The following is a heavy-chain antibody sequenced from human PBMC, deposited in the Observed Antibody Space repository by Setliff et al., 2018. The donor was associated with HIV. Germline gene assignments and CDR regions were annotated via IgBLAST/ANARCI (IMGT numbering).Heavy chain of an antibody. CDR2: ITAYSGNT. D-gene: IGHD3-22*01. CDR3: ARPNNDTSGYSLPHYYYYYMDV. CDR1: GYTFASYG. J-gene: IGHJ6*03. V-gene: IGHV1-18*01. Sequence: ASVKVSCKASGYTFASYGISWVRQAPGQGLEWMGWITAYSGNTNYAQKFQGRLTMTTDTSTSTAYMDLRSLRSDDTAVYYCARPNNDTSGYSLPHYYYYYMDVWGKGTTVTVS.